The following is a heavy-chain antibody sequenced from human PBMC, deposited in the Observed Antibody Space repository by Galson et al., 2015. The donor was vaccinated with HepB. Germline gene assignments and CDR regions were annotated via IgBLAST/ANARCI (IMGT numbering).Heavy chain of an antibody. D-gene: IGHD2-2*02. V-gene: IGHV3-23*01. J-gene: IGHJ5*02. CDR1: GFTFSSCT. CDR2: ISGSGGTT. Sequence: SLRLSCAASGFTFSSCTMSWVRQAPGKGLEWVSAISGSGGTTYYADSVKGRFTISRDNYKKTLYLQMNSLRDEDRAIYYCAKDNRPAAIGNWFDPWGRGTLVTVSS. CDR3: AKDNRPAAIGNWFDP.